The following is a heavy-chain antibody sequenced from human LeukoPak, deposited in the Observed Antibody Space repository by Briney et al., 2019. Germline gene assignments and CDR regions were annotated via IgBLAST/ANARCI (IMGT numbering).Heavy chain of an antibody. V-gene: IGHV4-34*01. J-gene: IGHJ4*02. CDR1: GGSFSGYY. CDR2: INHSGST. Sequence: PSETLSLTCAVYGGSFSGYYWSWIRQPPGKGLEWIGEINHSGSTNYNPSLKSRVTISVDTSKNQFSLKLSSVTAADTAVYYCASHYYDSSGSISPIDYWGQGTLVTVSS. D-gene: IGHD3-22*01. CDR3: ASHYYDSSGSISPIDY.